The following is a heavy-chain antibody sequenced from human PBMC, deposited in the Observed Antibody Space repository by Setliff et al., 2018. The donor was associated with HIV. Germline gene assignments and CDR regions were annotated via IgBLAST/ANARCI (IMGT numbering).Heavy chain of an antibody. D-gene: IGHD2-21*02. J-gene: IGHJ4*02. V-gene: IGHV4-4*07. CDR2: IYSTGTT. CDR3: ARGRDGYSLGNFDF. CDR1: GGSMSSYC. Sequence: SETLSLTCSVSGGSMSSYCWTWIRQSAGKGLEWIGHIYSTGTTNYNFSLKSRLTMSIDTSKNQFSLGLRSLTAADTAVYYCARGRDGYSLGNFDFWGQGTLVTVSS.